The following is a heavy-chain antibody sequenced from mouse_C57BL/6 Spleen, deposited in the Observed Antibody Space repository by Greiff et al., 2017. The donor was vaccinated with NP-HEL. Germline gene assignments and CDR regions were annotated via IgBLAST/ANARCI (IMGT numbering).Heavy chain of an antibody. CDR2: IYPRDGST. Sequence: VQLQQSDAELVKPGASVKISCKASGYTFTDHTIHWMKQRPEQGLEWIGYIYPRDGSTKYNEKFKGKATLTADKSSSTAYMQLNSLTSEDSAVYFCARDDYDGGGYFDVWGTGTTVTVSS. J-gene: IGHJ1*03. D-gene: IGHD2-4*01. CDR1: GYTFTDHT. V-gene: IGHV1-78*01. CDR3: ARDDYDGGGYFDV.